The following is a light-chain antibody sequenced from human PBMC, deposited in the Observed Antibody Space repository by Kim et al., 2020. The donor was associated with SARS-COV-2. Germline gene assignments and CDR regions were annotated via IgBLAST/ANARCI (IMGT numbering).Light chain of an antibody. J-gene: IGLJ2*01. V-gene: IGLV3-19*01. CDR2: GKN. CDR3: NSRDSSGNHVV. CDR1: CHRSYY. Sequence: ALGQTVRITCQGDCHRSYYAIWYQQKPGQAPVIVIYGKNNRPSGIPDRFSGSTSGNTASLTITGAQAEDEADYYCNSRDSSGNHVVFGGGTQLTVL.